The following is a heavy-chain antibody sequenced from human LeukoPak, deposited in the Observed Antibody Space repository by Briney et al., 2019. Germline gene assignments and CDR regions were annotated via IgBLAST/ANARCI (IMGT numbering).Heavy chain of an antibody. J-gene: IGHJ5*02. D-gene: IGHD6-19*01. CDR2: INHSGST. Sequence: PSETLSLTCAVYGGSFSGYYWSWIRQPPGKGLEWIGEINHSGSTNYNPSLKSRVTISVDTSKNQFSLKLSSVTAADTAVYYCAIFTVAGSGGQEGWFDPWGQGTLVTVSS. V-gene: IGHV4-34*01. CDR1: GGSFSGYY. CDR3: AIFTVAGSGGQEGWFDP.